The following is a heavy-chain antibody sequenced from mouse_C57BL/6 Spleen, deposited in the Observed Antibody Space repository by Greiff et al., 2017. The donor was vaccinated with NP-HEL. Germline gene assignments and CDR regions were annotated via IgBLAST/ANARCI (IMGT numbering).Heavy chain of an antibody. Sequence: EVNLVESGGGLVQPGGSLKLSCAASGFTFSDYGMAWVRQAPRKGPEWVAFISNLAYSIYYADTVTGRFTISRENAKNTLYLEMSSLRSEDTAMYYCARRYGSSYWYFDVWGTGTTVTVSS. V-gene: IGHV5-15*01. CDR2: ISNLAYSI. D-gene: IGHD1-1*01. CDR3: ARRYGSSYWYFDV. CDR1: GFTFSDYG. J-gene: IGHJ1*03.